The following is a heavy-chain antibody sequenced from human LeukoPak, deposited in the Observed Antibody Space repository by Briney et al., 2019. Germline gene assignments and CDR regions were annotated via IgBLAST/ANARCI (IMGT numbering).Heavy chain of an antibody. CDR1: GFTFDDYA. Sequence: PGRSLRLSCAASGFTFDDYAMHWVRQAPGKGPEWVSGISWNSGNIDYADSVKGRFTISRDNAKKSLYLQMNSLRVEDTALYYCGKDKGSSINSPGNYGMDVWGQGTTVTVSS. CDR2: ISWNSGNI. D-gene: IGHD2-2*01. V-gene: IGHV3-9*01. J-gene: IGHJ6*02. CDR3: GKDKGSSINSPGNYGMDV.